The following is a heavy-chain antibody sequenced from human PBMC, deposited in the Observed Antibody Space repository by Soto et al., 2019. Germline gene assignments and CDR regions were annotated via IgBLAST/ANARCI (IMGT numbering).Heavy chain of an antibody. CDR3: ARHRSCSGGSCLELGTLNWFDP. CDR1: GGSVSSGSSY. J-gene: IGHJ5*02. D-gene: IGHD2-15*01. Sequence: TLSLTCTVSGGSVSSGSSYWGWVRQPPGRGLEWIGYIYYSGSTTYNPSLKSRVTISVDTSKNQFSLKLSSVTAADTAVYYCARHRSCSGGSCLELGTLNWFDPWGQGTLVTVSS. CDR2: IYYSGST. V-gene: IGHV4-61*01.